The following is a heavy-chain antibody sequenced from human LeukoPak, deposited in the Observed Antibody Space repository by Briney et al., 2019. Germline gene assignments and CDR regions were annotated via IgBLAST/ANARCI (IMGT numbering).Heavy chain of an antibody. D-gene: IGHD3-22*01. CDR3: ARDPPNYYDSSGYFNY. J-gene: IGHJ4*02. V-gene: IGHV3-30-3*01. CDR2: ISYDGSNK. Sequence: GRSLRLSCAASGFTFSSYAMNWVRQAPGKGLEWVAVISYDGSNKYYADSVKGRFTISRDNSKNTLYLQMNSLRAEDTAVYYCARDPPNYYDSSGYFNYWGQGTLVTVSS. CDR1: GFTFSSYA.